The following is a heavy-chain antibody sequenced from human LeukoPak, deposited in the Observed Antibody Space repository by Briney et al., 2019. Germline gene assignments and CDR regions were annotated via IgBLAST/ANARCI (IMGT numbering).Heavy chain of an antibody. Sequence: GGSLRLSCAASGFTFSSYAMSWVRQAPGKGLEWVSAISGSGGSTYYADSVKGRSTISRDNSKNTLYLQMNSLRAEDTAVYYCAKQEDTIFGVVIRLYYFDYWGQGTLVTVSS. CDR1: GFTFSSYA. CDR3: AKQEDTIFGVVIRLYYFDY. D-gene: IGHD3-3*01. V-gene: IGHV3-23*01. J-gene: IGHJ4*02. CDR2: ISGSGGST.